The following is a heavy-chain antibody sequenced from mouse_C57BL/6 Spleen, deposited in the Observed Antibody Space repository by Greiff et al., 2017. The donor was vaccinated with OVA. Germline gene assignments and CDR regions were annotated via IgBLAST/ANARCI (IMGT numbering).Heavy chain of an antibody. CDR1: GFNIKNTY. D-gene: IGHD2-4*01. Sequence: VQLKQSVAELVRPGASVKLSCTASGFNIKNTYMHWVKQRPEQGLEWIGRIDPANGNTKYAPKFQGKATITADTSSNTAYLQLSILTSEDTAIYYCARNYDYGYYAMDDWGQGTSVTVSS. CDR2: IDPANGNT. J-gene: IGHJ4*01. CDR3: ARNYDYGYYAMDD. V-gene: IGHV14-3*01.